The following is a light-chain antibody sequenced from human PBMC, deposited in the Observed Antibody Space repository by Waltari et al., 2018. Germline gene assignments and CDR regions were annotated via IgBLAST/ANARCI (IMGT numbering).Light chain of an antibody. CDR3: SSYAGNNIYV. J-gene: IGLJ1*01. V-gene: IGLV2-8*01. Sequence: QSALTQPPSASGSPGQSVTISCAGTSSDVGRFTYVSWFQQHPGKAPKLLIYEVNKRPSGVPDRFSGSKSGDTASLTVSGLQAEDEADYYCSSYAGNNIYVFGTATKVTVL. CDR2: EVN. CDR1: SSDVGRFTY.